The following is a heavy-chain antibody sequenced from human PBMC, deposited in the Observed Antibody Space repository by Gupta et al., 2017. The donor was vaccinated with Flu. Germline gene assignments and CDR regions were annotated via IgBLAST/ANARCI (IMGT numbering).Heavy chain of an antibody. CDR2: ISGSGGST. CDR1: GFPFISYA. V-gene: IGHV3-23*01. CDR3: AKTPHQYDYDKNYYYYGMDV. J-gene: IGHJ6*02. Sequence: VPLLESGGGLVQPGGSLRLSCAASGFPFISYAISWVSKAPGKGLEWVSAISGSGGSTYYADSVKGRFTSSRDNSKNTLYLQMNSLRAEDTAVYYCAKTPHQYDYDKNYYYYGMDVWGQGTTVTVSS. D-gene: IGHD3-22*01.